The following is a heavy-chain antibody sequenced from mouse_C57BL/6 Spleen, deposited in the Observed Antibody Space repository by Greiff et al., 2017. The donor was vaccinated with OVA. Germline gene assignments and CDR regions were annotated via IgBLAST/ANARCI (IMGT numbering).Heavy chain of an antibody. CDR1: GFTFTDYY. CDR3: ARYKTTQGFDY. Sequence: EVKLQESGGGLVQPGGSLSLSCAASGFTFTDYYMSWVRQPPGKALEWLGFIRNKANGYTTEYSASVKGRFTISRDNSQSILYLQMNALRAEDSATYYCARYKTTQGFDYWGQGTTLTVSS. J-gene: IGHJ2*01. CDR2: IRNKANGYTT. D-gene: IGHD1-1*01. V-gene: IGHV7-3*01.